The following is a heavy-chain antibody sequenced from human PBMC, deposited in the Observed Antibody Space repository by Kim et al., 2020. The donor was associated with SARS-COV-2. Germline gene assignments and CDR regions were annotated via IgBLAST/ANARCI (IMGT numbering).Heavy chain of an antibody. D-gene: IGHD5-18*01. CDR1: GFTFSSYA. Sequence: GGSLRLSCAAPGFTFSSYAMHWFRQAPGKGLEWVACISYDGGNKYYADPVKGRFTISRDNSKNTSHMQRNSLRAEDTAVYYCARGVYTAILYYFDYWCPG. CDR2: ISYDGGNK. J-gene: IGHJ4*02. CDR3: ARGVYTAILYYFDY. V-gene: IGHV3-30*04.